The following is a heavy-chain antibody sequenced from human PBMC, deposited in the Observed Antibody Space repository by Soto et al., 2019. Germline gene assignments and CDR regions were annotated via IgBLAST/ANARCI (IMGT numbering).Heavy chain of an antibody. D-gene: IGHD3-9*01. V-gene: IGHV3-21*01. J-gene: IGHJ3*02. CDR3: ARGSHFDWLPHDAFDI. CDR1: GFTFSSYS. CDR2: ISSSSSYI. Sequence: EVQLVESGGGLVKPGGSLRLSCAASGFTFSSYSMNWVSQAPGKGMEWVSSISSSSSYIYYADSVKGRFTISRDNAKNSLYLQMNSLRAEDTAVYYCARGSHFDWLPHDAFDIWGQGTMVTVSS.